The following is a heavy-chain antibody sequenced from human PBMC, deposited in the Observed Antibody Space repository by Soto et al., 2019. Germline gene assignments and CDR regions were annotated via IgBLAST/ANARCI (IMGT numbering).Heavy chain of an antibody. CDR3: ARVGDRYYYGSGRRYGMDV. CDR2: IIPIFGTA. J-gene: IGHJ6*02. CDR1: GGTFSSYA. D-gene: IGHD3-10*01. Sequence: QVQLVQSGAEVKKPGSSVKVSCKASGGTFSSYAISWVRQAPGQGLEWMGGIIPIFGTANYAQKFQGRVTITADESTSTAYMELSSLRSEDTAVYYSARVGDRYYYGSGRRYGMDVWGQGTTVTVSS. V-gene: IGHV1-69*01.